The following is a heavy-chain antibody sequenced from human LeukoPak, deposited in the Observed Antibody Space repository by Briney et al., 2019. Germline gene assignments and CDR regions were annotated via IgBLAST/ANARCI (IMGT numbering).Heavy chain of an antibody. CDR1: GFTFSSYW. D-gene: IGHD2-15*01. V-gene: IGHV3-23*01. Sequence: GGSLRLSCAASGFTFSSYWMSWVRQAPGKGLEWVSAISGSGGSTYYADSVKGRFTISRDNAKNSLYLQMNSLRAEDTAVYYCAREFRVATFGYWGQGTLVTVSS. CDR2: ISGSGGST. J-gene: IGHJ4*02. CDR3: AREFRVATFGY.